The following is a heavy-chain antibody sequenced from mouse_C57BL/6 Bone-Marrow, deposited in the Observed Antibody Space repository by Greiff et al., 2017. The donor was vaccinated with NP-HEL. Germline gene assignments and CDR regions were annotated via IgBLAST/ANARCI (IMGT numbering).Heavy chain of an antibody. Sequence: EVKLQESGGGLVKPGGSLKLSCAASGFTFSDYGMHWVRQAPEKGLEWVAYISSGSSTIYYADTVKGRFTISRDNAKNTLFLQMTSLRSEDTAMYYCARRTYYGSHWYFDVWGTGTTVTVSS. D-gene: IGHD1-1*01. J-gene: IGHJ1*03. CDR1: GFTFSDYG. CDR3: ARRTYYGSHWYFDV. CDR2: ISSGSSTI. V-gene: IGHV5-17*01.